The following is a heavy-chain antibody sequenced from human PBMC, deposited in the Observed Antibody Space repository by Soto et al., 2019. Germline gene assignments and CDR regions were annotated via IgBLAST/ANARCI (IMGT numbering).Heavy chain of an antibody. CDR3: ARGMTPPGAPAWYYFDS. J-gene: IGHJ4*02. Sequence: QVQLQESGPGLMKPSETLSLTCTVSGASITSSSYWSWIRQPAGKGLEWIGRFSLSGTTNYNPSLGSRVTMSADVSKNQCSLRLTSVTAADTALYYCARGMTPPGAPAWYYFDSWGQGTLVTVSS. CDR1: GASITSSSY. D-gene: IGHD2-8*02. CDR2: FSLSGTT. V-gene: IGHV4-4*07.